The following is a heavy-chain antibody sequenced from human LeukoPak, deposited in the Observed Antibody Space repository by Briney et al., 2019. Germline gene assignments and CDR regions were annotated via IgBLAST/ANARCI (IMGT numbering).Heavy chain of an antibody. J-gene: IGHJ3*02. CDR2: IYYSGST. V-gene: IGHV4-31*03. CDR3: ARSRIVVVTAIIGEAFDI. Sequence: TSETLSLTCTVSGGSISSGGYYWSWIRQHPGKGLEWIGYIYYSGSTYYNPSLKSRVTISVDTSKNQFSLKLSSVTAADTAVYYCARSRIVVVTAIIGEAFDIWGQGTMVTVSS. D-gene: IGHD2-21*02. CDR1: GGSISSGGYY.